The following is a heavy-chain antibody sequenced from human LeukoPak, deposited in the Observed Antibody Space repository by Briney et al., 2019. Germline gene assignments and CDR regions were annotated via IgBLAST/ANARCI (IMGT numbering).Heavy chain of an antibody. CDR1: GFTFSTYS. CDR3: ARDHVPAAARCFDY. V-gene: IGHV3-48*04. D-gene: IGHD2-2*01. Sequence: PGGSLRLSCAASGFTFSTYSMNWVRQAPGKGLEWVPYIASSSSTIYYADSVKGRFTISRDNAKNSVYLQMNSLRAEDTAVYFCARDHVPAAARCFDYWGQGTLVTVSS. J-gene: IGHJ4*02. CDR2: IASSSSTI.